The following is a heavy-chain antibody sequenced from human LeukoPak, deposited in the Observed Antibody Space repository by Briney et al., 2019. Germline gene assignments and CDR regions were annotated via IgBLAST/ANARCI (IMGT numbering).Heavy chain of an antibody. CDR3: ARNWFDP. J-gene: IGHJ5*02. Sequence: PGGSLRLSCAASGFTVSSDCMSWVRQAPGKGLEWVSVIYSGGSTYYADSVKGRFTISRDKSKNTVYLQMNSLRFEDTAMYYCARNWFDPWGQGTLVTVSS. CDR1: GFTVSSDC. CDR2: IYSGGST. V-gene: IGHV3-53*05.